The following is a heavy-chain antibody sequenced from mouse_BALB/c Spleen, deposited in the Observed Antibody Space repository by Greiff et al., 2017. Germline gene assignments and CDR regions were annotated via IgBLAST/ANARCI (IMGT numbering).Heavy chain of an antibody. CDR2: ISSGGST. V-gene: IGHV5-6-5*01. J-gene: IGHJ4*01. Sequence: EVQVVESGGGLVKPGGSLKLSCAASGFTFSSYAMSWVRQTPEQRLEWVASISSGGSTYYPDSVKGRFTISRDNARNILYLQMSSRRSEDTAMYYGARGGDDYYAMDYWGQGTSVTVSS. CDR1: GFTFSSYA. CDR3: ARGGDDYYAMDY. D-gene: IGHD3-3*01.